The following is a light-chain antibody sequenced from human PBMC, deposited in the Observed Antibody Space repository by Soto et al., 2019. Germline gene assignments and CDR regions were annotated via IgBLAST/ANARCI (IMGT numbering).Light chain of an antibody. J-gene: IGKJ5*01. CDR1: QDISVY. CDR3: QKFNPASLT. CDR2: SAT. V-gene: IGKV1-27*01. Sequence: DIQMTQSPSSLSASVGDRVTITCRASQDISVYLAWYQQKPGKVPKLLIYSATTLQSGVPSRFSGSGSGTDFTLTTSLAQPELVATYFCQKFNPASLTFGQGTRLDIK.